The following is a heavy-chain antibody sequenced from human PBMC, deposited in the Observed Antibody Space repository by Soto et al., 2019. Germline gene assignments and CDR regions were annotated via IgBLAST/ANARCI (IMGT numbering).Heavy chain of an antibody. Sequence: PSETLSLTCTVSGGSISSGGYYWSWIRQHPGKGLEWIGYIYYSGSTYYNPSLKSRVTISVDTSKNQFSLKLSSVTAADTAVYYCARAKKGAREMATPFDYWGQGTLVTV. CDR1: GGSISSGGYY. CDR3: ARAKKGAREMATPFDY. CDR2: IYYSGST. J-gene: IGHJ4*02. V-gene: IGHV4-31*03. D-gene: IGHD1-26*01.